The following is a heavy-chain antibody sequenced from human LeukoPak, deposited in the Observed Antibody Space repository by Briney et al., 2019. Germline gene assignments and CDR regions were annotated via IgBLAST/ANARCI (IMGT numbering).Heavy chain of an antibody. V-gene: IGHV3-48*01. J-gene: IGHJ4*02. CDR2: INNDRSS. CDR3: ARDTDWSFDY. CDR1: GFTFSGYS. D-gene: IGHD2-21*01. Sequence: PGGSLRLSRAAPGFTFSGYSMNWVRQAPGKGPEWISYINNDRSSIADSVKGRFIISRDTAENSLFLQMNSLRVEDTALYYCARDTDWSFDYWGQGILVTVSS.